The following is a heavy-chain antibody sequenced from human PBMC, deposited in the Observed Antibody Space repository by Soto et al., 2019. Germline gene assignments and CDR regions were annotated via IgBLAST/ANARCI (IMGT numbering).Heavy chain of an antibody. V-gene: IGHV4-34*01. CDR2: INHLGSI. CDR1: GGSLSDYF. J-gene: IGHJ6*03. CDR3: ARGGISHWAYFYYMDV. Sequence: PSETLSLTCVVSGGSLSDYFWSWIRQPPGMALELIGEINHLGSINYNPSLKSRVTMSVDTSKNQFSLTLNSVTAADTATYYCARGGISHWAYFYYMDVWDRGTTVTVSS. D-gene: IGHD2-21*01.